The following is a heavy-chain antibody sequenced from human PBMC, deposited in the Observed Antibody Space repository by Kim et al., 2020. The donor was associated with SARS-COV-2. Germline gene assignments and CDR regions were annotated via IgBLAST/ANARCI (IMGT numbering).Heavy chain of an antibody. V-gene: IGHV1-18*01. CDR3: ARSSDDSSGYWTRYYSDY. CDR2: INADNGKT. J-gene: IGHJ4*02. CDR1: GYRFDSYG. Sequence: VSVKVSCDASGYRFDSYGINWVRQAPGQGLEWIGWINADNGKTNYAPRLQGRVILTTDANTAYMELRSLRSDDTAVYYCARSSDDSSGYWTRYYSDYWGQGTLVTVSS. D-gene: IGHD3-22*01.